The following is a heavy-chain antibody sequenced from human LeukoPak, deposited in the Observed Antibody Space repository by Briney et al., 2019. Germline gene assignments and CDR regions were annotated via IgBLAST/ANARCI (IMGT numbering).Heavy chain of an antibody. Sequence: GGSLRLSCAASGFTLSSYAMSWVGQAPGKGLEWVSAISGSVSISYYADSVKARFTSSRDNSKTTLYLQMNSLRAEDTAVYYCAKDPAPAGTEGGGGYFQHWGQGTLVTVSS. CDR1: GFTLSSYA. V-gene: IGHV3-23*01. CDR3: AKDPAPAGTEGGGGYFQH. CDR2: ISGSVSIS. J-gene: IGHJ1*01. D-gene: IGHD1-1*01.